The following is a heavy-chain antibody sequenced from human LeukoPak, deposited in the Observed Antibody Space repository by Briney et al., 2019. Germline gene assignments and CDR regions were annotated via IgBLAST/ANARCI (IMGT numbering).Heavy chain of an antibody. D-gene: IGHD3-3*02. CDR1: GFIVTNAW. Sequence: GGSLRLSYAASGFIVTNAWMNWVRQAPGKGLEWVGRIQSKTDGGKTDYAAPVKGRFTISRDDSKNTLYLQMNSLKTEDTAIYYCTTGIRGDWGQGTLVTVSS. CDR2: IQSKTDGGKT. V-gene: IGHV3-15*07. J-gene: IGHJ4*02. CDR3: TTGIRGD.